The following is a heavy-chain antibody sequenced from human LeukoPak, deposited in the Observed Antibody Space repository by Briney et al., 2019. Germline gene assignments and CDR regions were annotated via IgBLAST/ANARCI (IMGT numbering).Heavy chain of an antibody. V-gene: IGHV3-30-3*01. D-gene: IGHD4-17*01. CDR1: GFTFSSYA. Sequence: GRSLRLSCAASGFTFSSYAMHWVRQAPGKGLEWVAVISYDGSNKYYADSVKGRFTISRDNSKNTLYLQMNSLRAEDTAVYSCARADYGDFLPDYWGQGTLVTVSS. CDR2: ISYDGSNK. J-gene: IGHJ4*02. CDR3: ARADYGDFLPDY.